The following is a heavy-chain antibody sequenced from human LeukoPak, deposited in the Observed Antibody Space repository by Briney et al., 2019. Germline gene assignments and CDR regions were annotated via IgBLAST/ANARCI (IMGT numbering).Heavy chain of an antibody. CDR1: GYTFTDYC. D-gene: IGHD3-10*01. CDR3: ARVPLITLVRGQFLDN. CDR2: INPNSGGT. V-gene: IGHV1-2*02. Sequence: GASVKVSCKASGYTFTDYCMHWVRQAPGQGLEWMGWINPNSGGTNYAQKFQGRVTMTRDTSISTAYMELSRLRSDDTAVYYCARVPLITLVRGQFLDNWGQGTLVTVSS. J-gene: IGHJ4*02.